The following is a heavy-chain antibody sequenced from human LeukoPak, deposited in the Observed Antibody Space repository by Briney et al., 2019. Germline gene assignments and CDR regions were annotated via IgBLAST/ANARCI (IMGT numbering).Heavy chain of an antibody. CDR2: IYTSGST. V-gene: IGHV4-61*02. Sequence: SQTLSLTCTLSGGSISSGSYYWSWIRQPAGKGLEWIGRIYTSGSTNYNPSLKSRVTISVDTSKNQFSLKLSSVTAADTAVYYCARVPYDYQYGSWFDPRGQGTLVTVSS. J-gene: IGHJ5*02. CDR1: GGSISSGSYY. CDR3: ARVPYDYQYGSWFDP. D-gene: IGHD4/OR15-4a*01.